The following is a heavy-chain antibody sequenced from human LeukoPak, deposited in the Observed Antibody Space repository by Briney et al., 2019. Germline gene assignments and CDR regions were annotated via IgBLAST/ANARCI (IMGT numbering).Heavy chain of an antibody. CDR1: GFTFSSFD. D-gene: IGHD1-1*01. CDR2: IGTASDT. V-gene: IGHV3-13*01. J-gene: IGHJ6*03. Sequence: GGSQRLSCAASGFTFSSFDMHWVRQPTGQGLEWVSTIGTASDTYYPGSVEGRFTLSRDNAKNSLYLQMNSLTAGDTAVYYCARGPPRGKYYYMDVWGKGTTVTVSS. CDR3: ARGPPRGKYYYMDV.